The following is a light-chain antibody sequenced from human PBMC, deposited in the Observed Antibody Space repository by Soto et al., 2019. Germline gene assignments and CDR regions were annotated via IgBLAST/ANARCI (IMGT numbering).Light chain of an antibody. J-gene: IGKJ5*01. CDR3: QQHGQWPIT. CDR1: QSISSN. V-gene: IGKV3D-15*01. CDR2: DSS. Sequence: EIVMTQSPATLSVSPGERATLSCRASQSISSNLAWYQQKPGQSPRLLIYDSSTRATDIPARFSGSGSGTEFTLTISSLQSEDFALYYCQQHGQWPITFGQGTRLEIK.